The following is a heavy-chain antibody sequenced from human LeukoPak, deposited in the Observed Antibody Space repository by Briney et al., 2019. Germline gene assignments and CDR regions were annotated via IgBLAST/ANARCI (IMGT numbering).Heavy chain of an antibody. CDR3: AKDRGRYCSGGSCYTTHYFDY. CDR2: IRYDGSNK. J-gene: IGHJ4*02. CDR1: GFTFSSYG. D-gene: IGHD2-15*01. V-gene: IGHV3-30*02. Sequence: PGGSLRLSCAASGFTFSSYGMHWVRQAPGKGLEWVAFIRYDGSNKYYADSVKGRFTISRDNSKNTLYLQMNSLRAEDTAVYYRAKDRGRYCSGGSCYTTHYFDYWGQGTLVTVSS.